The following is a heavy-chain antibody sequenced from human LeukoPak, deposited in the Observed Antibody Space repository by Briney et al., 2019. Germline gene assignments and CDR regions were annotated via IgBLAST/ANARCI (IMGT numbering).Heavy chain of an antibody. CDR2: IYYSGST. Sequence: SETLSLTCTVSGGSISSYYWSWIRRPPGKGLEWIGYIYYSGSTNYNPSLKSRVTISVDTSKNQFSLKLSSVTAADTAVYYCARHLGSSSWYRYYYYGMDVWGQGTTVTVSS. CDR3: ARHLGSSSWYRYYYYGMDV. CDR1: GGSISSYY. D-gene: IGHD6-13*01. V-gene: IGHV4-59*08. J-gene: IGHJ6*02.